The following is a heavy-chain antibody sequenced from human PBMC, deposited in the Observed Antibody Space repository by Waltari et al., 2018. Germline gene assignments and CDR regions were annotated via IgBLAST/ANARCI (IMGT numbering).Heavy chain of an antibody. Sequence: QVQLQESGPGLVKPSETLSLTCTVSGGSISSYYWSWIRQPAGKGLEWIGRIYTSGSTNYNPSLKSRGTMSVDTSKNQCSLKLSSVTAADTAVYYCARDQGGLVPAAISRTDWFDPWGQGTLVTVSS. D-gene: IGHD2-2*01. CDR1: GGSISSYY. CDR2: IYTSGST. V-gene: IGHV4-4*07. J-gene: IGHJ5*02. CDR3: ARDQGGLVPAAISRTDWFDP.